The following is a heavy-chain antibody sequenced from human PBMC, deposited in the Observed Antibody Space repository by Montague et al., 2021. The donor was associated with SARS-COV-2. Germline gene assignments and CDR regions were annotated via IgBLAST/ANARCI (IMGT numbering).Heavy chain of an antibody. CDR1: GGSISSSNYF. Sequence: SETLSLTCTVSGGSISSSNYFWGWLRQPPGKGLEWFGSIYFGGGTYYXXXLQSRVTISVDTSKNHFSLKLTSVTAAATAVYYCERDVGKGFSGYETEGGFDYWGQGTPVTVSS. CDR2: IYFGGGT. J-gene: IGHJ4*02. V-gene: IGHV4-39*07. CDR3: ERDVGKGFSGYETEGGFDY. D-gene: IGHD5-12*01.